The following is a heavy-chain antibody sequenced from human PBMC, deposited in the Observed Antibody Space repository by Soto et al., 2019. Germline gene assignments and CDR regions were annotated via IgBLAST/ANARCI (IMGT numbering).Heavy chain of an antibody. CDR3: ASFGRVRESSNYYYYYGMDV. Sequence: PGGSLRLSCAASGFTFSSYGMHWVRQAPGKGLEWVAVIWYDGSNKYYADSVKGRFTISRDNSKNTLYLQMNSLRAEDTAVYYCASFGRVRESSNYYYYYGMDVWGQGTTVTVSS. D-gene: IGHD3-10*01. J-gene: IGHJ6*02. V-gene: IGHV3-33*01. CDR1: GFTFSSYG. CDR2: IWYDGSNK.